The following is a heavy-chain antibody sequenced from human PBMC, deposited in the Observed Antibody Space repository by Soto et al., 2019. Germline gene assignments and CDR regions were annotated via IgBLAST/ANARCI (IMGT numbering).Heavy chain of an antibody. CDR2: IYRSGST. J-gene: IGHJ4*02. V-gene: IGHV4-38-2*02. Sequence: PSETLSLTCAVSGYSIRSGYYWGWIRQPPGKGLEWIGSIYRSGSTYYNPSLKSRVTISVDTSKNQISLKLSSVTAADTAVYYCARDVDYDTNGYDYFDYWGQGTLVTVSS. D-gene: IGHD3-22*01. CDR3: ARDVDYDTNGYDYFDY. CDR1: GYSIRSGYY.